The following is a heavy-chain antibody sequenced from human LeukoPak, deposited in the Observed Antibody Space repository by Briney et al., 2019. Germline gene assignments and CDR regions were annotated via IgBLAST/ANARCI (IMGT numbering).Heavy chain of an antibody. D-gene: IGHD1-26*01. CDR1: GGSISSTTDY. Sequence: SETLSLTCTVSGGSISSTTDYWGWIRQPPGQGLEWIGSIYSGGSTYYNPPLKSRVALSVDTSKNQFSLKLSSVPAADTAVYYCARDPVGATDYFDYWGQGTLVTVSS. CDR3: ARDPVGATDYFDY. V-gene: IGHV4-39*07. J-gene: IGHJ4*02. CDR2: IYSGGST.